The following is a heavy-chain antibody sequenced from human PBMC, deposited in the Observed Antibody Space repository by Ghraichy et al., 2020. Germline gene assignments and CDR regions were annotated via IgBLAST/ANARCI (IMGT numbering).Heavy chain of an antibody. CDR1: GFTFSNYW. D-gene: IGHD3-10*01. CDR2: KKHDGNEK. J-gene: IGHJ4*02. CDR3: ARCGTTMIRGVPRGDFDY. V-gene: IGHV3-7*05. Sequence: GGSLRLSCGASGFTFSNYWMTWVRQAPGKGLEWVANKKHDGNEKYYVESVKGRFTISRDNANNSLYLQLNSLRAEDSAVYFCARCGTTMIRGVPRGDFDYWGQGTLVTVSS.